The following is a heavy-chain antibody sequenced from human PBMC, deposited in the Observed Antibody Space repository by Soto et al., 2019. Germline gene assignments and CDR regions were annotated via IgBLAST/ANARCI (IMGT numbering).Heavy chain of an antibody. Sequence: QVQLVQSGAEVRKSGSSVTVSCKASGGTFSNYAISWVRQAPGQGLEWMGGIIPIVGTGSYAQKFQGRVTITADEPTTTAYMELSSLRFEDTAVYYCARVVILVPTASTHYYYHMDVWGPGTTVNASS. CDR1: GGTFSNYA. CDR2: IIPIVGTG. D-gene: IGHD2-2*01. CDR3: ARVVILVPTASTHYYYHMDV. V-gene: IGHV1-69*01. J-gene: IGHJ6*02.